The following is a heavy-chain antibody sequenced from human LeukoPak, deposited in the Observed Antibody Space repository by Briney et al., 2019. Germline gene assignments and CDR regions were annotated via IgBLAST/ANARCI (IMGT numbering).Heavy chain of an antibody. CDR3: AKGYYDSSGYYLTSYYFDY. CDR2: ISYDGSNK. J-gene: IGHJ4*02. D-gene: IGHD3-22*01. CDR1: GFTFSSYG. Sequence: GGSLRLSCAASGFTFSSYGMHWVRQAPGKGLEWVAVISYDGSNKYYADSVKGRFTISRDNSKNTLYLQMNSLRAEDTAVYYCAKGYYDSSGYYLTSYYFDYWGQGTLVTVSS. V-gene: IGHV3-30*18.